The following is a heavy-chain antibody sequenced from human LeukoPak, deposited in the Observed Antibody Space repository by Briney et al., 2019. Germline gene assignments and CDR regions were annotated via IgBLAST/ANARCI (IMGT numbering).Heavy chain of an antibody. J-gene: IGHJ4*02. V-gene: IGHV3-30*01. CDR2: IAYDGSNK. CDR3: TRDQGMTQFDH. Sequence: GGSLRLSCAASGFTFSDYVMHWVRQAPGKGLEWVAVIAYDGSNKYYADSVKGRFTISRDNSKNTLYLQMNSLRAEDTAVYYCTRDQGMTQFDHWGQGTLVTVSS. CDR1: GFTFSDYV.